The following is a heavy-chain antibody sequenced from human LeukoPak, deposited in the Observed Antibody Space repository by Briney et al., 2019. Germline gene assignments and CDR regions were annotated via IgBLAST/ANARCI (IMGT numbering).Heavy chain of an antibody. J-gene: IGHJ5*02. V-gene: IGHV3-30-3*01. CDR3: ASYDVIVVVKGRPSGGFDP. D-gene: IGHD3-22*01. Sequence: PGGSLRLSCAASGFTFSSYAMHWVRQAPGKGLEWVAVISYDGSNKYYADSVKGRLTMSRDNSKNTLYLQMNSLRAEDTAVYYCASYDVIVVVKGRPSGGFDPWGKGTLVTVSS. CDR1: GFTFSSYA. CDR2: ISYDGSNK.